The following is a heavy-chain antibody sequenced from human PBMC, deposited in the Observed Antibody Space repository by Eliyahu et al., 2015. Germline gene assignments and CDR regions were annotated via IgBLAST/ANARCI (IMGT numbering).Heavy chain of an antibody. Sequence: QVHLQESGPGVVKPSETLSLTCTVSGGSINNHYWSWIRQSPGRGLEWIGYVYSSGSIRYNPSLKSRVTMSVSTSRNQFFLKVNSVTTADAAVYFCARGFPLTYVRAGLYGMDVWGRGTTVSVSS. CDR1: GGSINNHY. V-gene: IGHV4-59*11. D-gene: IGHD3-16*01. CDR3: ARGFPLTYVRAGLYGMDV. CDR2: VYSSGSI. J-gene: IGHJ6*02.